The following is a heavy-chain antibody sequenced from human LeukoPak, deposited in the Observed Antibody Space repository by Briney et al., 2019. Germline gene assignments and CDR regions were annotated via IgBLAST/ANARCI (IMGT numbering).Heavy chain of an antibody. D-gene: IGHD3-22*01. Sequence: PGGSLRLSCAASGFTFSSYAMSWVRQAPGKGLEWVSGISGSGGSTYYADSVKGRFTIFRDNSKNTLYLQMNSLRAEDTAVYYCAKDLSPRITMIVVVITPFDYWGQGTLVTVSS. CDR3: AKDLSPRITMIVVVITPFDY. V-gene: IGHV3-23*01. J-gene: IGHJ4*02. CDR1: GFTFSSYA. CDR2: ISGSGGST.